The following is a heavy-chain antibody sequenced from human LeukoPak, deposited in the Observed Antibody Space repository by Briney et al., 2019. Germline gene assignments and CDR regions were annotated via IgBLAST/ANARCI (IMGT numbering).Heavy chain of an antibody. CDR2: IYNSESI. CDR3: ARDRSSSYTRDWFDP. CDR1: GGSINGYY. J-gene: IGHJ5*02. Sequence: SETLSLTCTVSGGSINGYYWSWIRQPAGKGLEWIGRIYNSESINYNPSLKSRVTMSIDTSKNQFSLKLNSVTAADTAVYYCARDRSSSYTRDWFDPWGQGALVPVSS. D-gene: IGHD6-13*01. V-gene: IGHV4-4*07.